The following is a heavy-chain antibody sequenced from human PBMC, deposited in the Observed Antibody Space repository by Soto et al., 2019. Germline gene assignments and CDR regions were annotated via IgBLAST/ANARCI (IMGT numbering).Heavy chain of an antibody. CDR3: ARLNYGDYVRVNYLDY. CDR1: GGCISSYY. J-gene: IGHJ4*02. CDR2: IYYSGST. D-gene: IGHD4-17*01. V-gene: IGHV4-59*08. Sequence: NPSETLSLTCTVSGGCISSYYWSWIRQPPGKGLEWIGYIYYSGSTNYNPSLKSRVTISVDTSKNQFSLKLSSVTAADTAVYYCARLNYGDYVRVNYLDYWGQGTLVTVSS.